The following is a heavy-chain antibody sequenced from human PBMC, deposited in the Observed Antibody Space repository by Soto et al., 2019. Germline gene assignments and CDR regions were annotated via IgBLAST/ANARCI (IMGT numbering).Heavy chain of an antibody. J-gene: IGHJ4*02. Sequence: VPLVESGGGVVQPGRSLRLSCAASGFTFSDYAMHWVRQAPGKGLEWVAVVSHDGRNTHYADSVKGRFTISRDSSKHAVSLKTTRLRAEDTAVYYWARGGRQWRVTSDFTSWGQGALVTVSS. CDR1: GFTFSDYA. V-gene: IGHV3-30*03. CDR2: VSHDGRNT. CDR3: ARGGRQWRVTSDFTS. D-gene: IGHD6-19*01.